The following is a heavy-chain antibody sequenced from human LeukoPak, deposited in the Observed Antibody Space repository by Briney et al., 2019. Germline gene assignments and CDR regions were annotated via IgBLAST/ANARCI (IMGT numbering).Heavy chain of an antibody. D-gene: IGHD6-13*01. CDR2: IYYRGGT. V-gene: IGHV4-59*01. Sequence: SETLYLTCTVSGGSMSSYYWTWIRQPPGKGLEWIGYIYYRGGTNYNPSLKSRVSISVDTSKNQFSLKLSSVTAADTGVYYCARVVSSWSQLDYWGQGTLVTVSS. CDR1: GGSMSSYY. CDR3: ARVVSSWSQLDY. J-gene: IGHJ4*02.